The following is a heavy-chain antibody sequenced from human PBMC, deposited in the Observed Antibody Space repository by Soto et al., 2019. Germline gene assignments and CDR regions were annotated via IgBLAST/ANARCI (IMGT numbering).Heavy chain of an antibody. D-gene: IGHD5-12*01. V-gene: IGHV4-39*01. CDR3: ARGLIVATIYYFDY. J-gene: IGHJ4*02. Sequence: SETLSLTCTVSGGSISSSSYYWGWIRQPPGKGLEWIGSIYYSGSTYYNPSLKSRVTISVDTSKNQFSLKLSSVTAADTAVYYCARGLIVATIYYFDYWGQGTLVTVSS. CDR1: GGSISSSSYY. CDR2: IYYSGST.